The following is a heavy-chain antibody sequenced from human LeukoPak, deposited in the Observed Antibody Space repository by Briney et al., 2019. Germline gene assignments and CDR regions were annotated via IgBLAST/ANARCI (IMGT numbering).Heavy chain of an antibody. Sequence: PSETLSLTCTVSGGSIGSSTYFWGWIRQPPGTGLEWIGSIYYSGSTYYNPSLKSRVTISVDTSKNQFSLKLSSVTAADTAVYYCARGVGFGYDPFDYWGQGTLVTVSS. V-gene: IGHV4-39*07. CDR1: GGSIGSSTYF. CDR2: IYYSGST. D-gene: IGHD5-12*01. CDR3: ARGVGFGYDPFDY. J-gene: IGHJ4*02.